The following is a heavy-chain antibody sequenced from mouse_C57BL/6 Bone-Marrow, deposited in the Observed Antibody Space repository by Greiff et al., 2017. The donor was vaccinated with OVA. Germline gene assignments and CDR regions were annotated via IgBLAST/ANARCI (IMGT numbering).Heavy chain of an antibody. Sequence: QVHVKQSGAELVKPGASVKMSCKASGYTFTSYWITWVKQRPGQGLEWIGDIYPGSGSTNYNEKFKSKATLTVDTSSSTAYMQLSSLTSEDSAVYYCARGGVWLPFAYWGQGTLVTVSA. V-gene: IGHV1-55*01. J-gene: IGHJ3*01. CDR1: GYTFTSYW. CDR2: IYPGSGST. CDR3: ARGGVWLPFAY. D-gene: IGHD2-2*01.